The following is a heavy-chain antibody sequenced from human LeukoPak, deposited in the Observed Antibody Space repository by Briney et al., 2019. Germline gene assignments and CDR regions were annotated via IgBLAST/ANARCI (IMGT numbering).Heavy chain of an antibody. CDR3: AKERSLEIAVPGTIFDY. CDR1: GFIFDNYA. V-gene: IGHV3-9*01. Sequence: PGGSLRLSCAASGFIFDNYAMHWVRQAPGKGLEWVSSISWDSGTIAYADSVKGRFTISRDNSKNMIYLEMSSLKAEDTAVYYCAKERSLEIAVPGTIFDYWGQGTLVTVSS. D-gene: IGHD6-19*01. CDR2: ISWDSGTI. J-gene: IGHJ4*02.